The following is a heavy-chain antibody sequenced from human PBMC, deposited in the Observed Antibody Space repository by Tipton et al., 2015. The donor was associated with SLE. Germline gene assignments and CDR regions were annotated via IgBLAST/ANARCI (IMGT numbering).Heavy chain of an antibody. CDR3: TRLAGRRFPFDS. CDR2: IYYSGST. V-gene: IGHV4-59*12. CDR1: GASISSNY. Sequence: TLSLTCSVSGASISSNYWSWIRQPPGKGLEWIGYIYYSGSTNYSPSLESRVTISVDTSKNQFSLKLSSVTAADTAVYFCTRLAGRRFPFDSWGQGTLVTVSS. D-gene: IGHD6-6*01. J-gene: IGHJ4*02.